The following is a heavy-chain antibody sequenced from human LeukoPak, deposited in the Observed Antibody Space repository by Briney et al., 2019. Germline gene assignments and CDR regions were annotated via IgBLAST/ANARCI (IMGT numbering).Heavy chain of an antibody. Sequence: SETLSLTCTVSGGSISGYYWSWIRQPPGKGLEWIGYIYYSGSTNYNPSLKSRVTISVDTSKNQFSLKLSSVTAADTAVYYCARHGSSWYYFDYWGQGTLVTLSS. J-gene: IGHJ4*02. D-gene: IGHD6-13*01. V-gene: IGHV4-59*08. CDR3: ARHGSSWYYFDY. CDR1: GGSISGYY. CDR2: IYYSGST.